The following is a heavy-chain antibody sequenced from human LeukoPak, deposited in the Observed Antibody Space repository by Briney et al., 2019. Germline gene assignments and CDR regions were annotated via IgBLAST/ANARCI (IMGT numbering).Heavy chain of an antibody. CDR1: RFTFSSYA. CDR3: ARDMGSKWVRDEFDH. CDR2: IKTDGSST. D-gene: IGHD3-10*01. J-gene: IGHJ4*02. Sequence: LPGGSLRLSCSASRFTFSSYAMHWVRQAPGKGLVWVSRIKTDGSSTRYADFVKGRFTISRDNAKNTLYLQLKSLRAEDMAVYYCARDMGSKWVRDEFDHWGQGTLVTVSS. V-gene: IGHV3-74*01.